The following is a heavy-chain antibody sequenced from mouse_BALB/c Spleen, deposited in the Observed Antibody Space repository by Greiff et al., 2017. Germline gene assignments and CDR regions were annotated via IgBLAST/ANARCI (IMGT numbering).Heavy chain of an antibody. Sequence: VKLMESGAELVRPGVSVKISCKGSGYTFTDYAMHWVKQSHAKSLEWIGVISTYYGDASYNQKFKGKATMTVDKSSSTAYMELARLTSEDSAIYYCARSDWDGWYFDVWGAGTTVTVSS. D-gene: IGHD4-1*01. CDR3: ARSDWDGWYFDV. CDR1: GYTFTDYA. J-gene: IGHJ1*01. CDR2: ISTYYGDA. V-gene: IGHV1S137*01.